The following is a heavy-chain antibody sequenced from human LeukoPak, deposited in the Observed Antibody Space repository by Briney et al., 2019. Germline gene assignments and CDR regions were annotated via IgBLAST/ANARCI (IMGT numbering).Heavy chain of an antibody. Sequence: GGSLRLSCAASGFTFDDYAMHWVRQAPGKGLEWVSLISGDGGSTYYADSVKGRFTISRDNSKNSLYLQMNSLRCEDTALYYCAKDLQNTVTSVFDIWGQGTMVTVSS. CDR2: ISGDGGST. CDR3: AKDLQNTVTSVFDI. CDR1: GFTFDDYA. J-gene: IGHJ3*02. D-gene: IGHD4-17*01. V-gene: IGHV3-43*02.